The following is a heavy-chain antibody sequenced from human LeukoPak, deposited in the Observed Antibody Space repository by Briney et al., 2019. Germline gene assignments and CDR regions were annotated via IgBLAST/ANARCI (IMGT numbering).Heavy chain of an antibody. CDR1: GFTFDDYA. Sequence: GGSLRLSCAASGFTFDDYAMHWVRQAPGKGLEWVSLISGDGGSTYYADSVKGRFTISRDNSKNSLYLQMNSLRTEGTALYYCTKDRYYDSSGYLEGWGQAPLVTLSS. V-gene: IGHV3-43*02. CDR3: TKDRYYDSSGYLEG. D-gene: IGHD3-22*01. J-gene: IGHJ4*02. CDR2: ISGDGGST.